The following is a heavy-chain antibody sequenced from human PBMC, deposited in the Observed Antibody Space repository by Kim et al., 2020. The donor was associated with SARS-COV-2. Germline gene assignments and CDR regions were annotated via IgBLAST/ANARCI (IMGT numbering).Heavy chain of an antibody. D-gene: IGHD3-22*01. Sequence: DSVKGRFTISRDNSKHSLFLQLNSLRAEDTAVYYCARTRGYYDSSGEFDYWGQGTLLTVSS. J-gene: IGHJ4*02. CDR3: ARTRGYYDSSGEFDY. V-gene: IGHV3-7*01.